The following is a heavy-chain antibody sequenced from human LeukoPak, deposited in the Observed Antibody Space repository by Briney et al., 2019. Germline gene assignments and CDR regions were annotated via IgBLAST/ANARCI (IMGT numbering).Heavy chain of an antibody. J-gene: IGHJ4*02. D-gene: IGHD5-12*01. V-gene: IGHV3-30*18. CDR2: ISYDGTNK. CDR3: AKGYSGPHY. CDR1: ELTFSNYG. Sequence: GRSLRLSCAASELTFSNYGMHWVRQAPGKGLEWVAVISYDGTNKYYADSVKGRFTISRDNSNNTLYLQMNSLRAEDTAVYYCAKGYSGPHYWGQGTLVTVSS.